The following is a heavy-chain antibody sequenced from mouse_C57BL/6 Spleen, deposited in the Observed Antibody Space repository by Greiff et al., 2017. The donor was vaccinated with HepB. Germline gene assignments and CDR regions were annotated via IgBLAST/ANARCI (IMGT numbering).Heavy chain of an antibody. CDR2: ISSGGSYT. V-gene: IGHV5-6*01. CDR1: GFTFSSYG. Sequence: EVQVVESGGDLVKPGGSLKLSCAASGFTFSSYGMSWVRQTPDKRLEWVATISSGGSYTYYPDSVKGRFTISRDNAKNTLYLLMSSLKSEDTAMYYCARHDYFDYWGQGTTLTVSS. J-gene: IGHJ2*01. CDR3: ARHDYFDY.